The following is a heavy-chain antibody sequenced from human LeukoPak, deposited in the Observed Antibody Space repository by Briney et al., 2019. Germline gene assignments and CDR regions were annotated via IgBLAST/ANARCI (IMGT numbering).Heavy chain of an antibody. CDR2: ISNDGNKK. D-gene: IGHD4-23*01. Sequence: GGSLRLSCAASGFTFSSYALHWVRQAPGKGLEWVAVISNDGNKKDYADSVKGRFTISRDNSKNTLYLQMNSLRAEDTAVYYCARGARKGDDYGGFFDYWGQGALVTVSS. J-gene: IGHJ4*02. V-gene: IGHV3-30*04. CDR1: GFTFSSYA. CDR3: ARGARKGDDYGGFFDY.